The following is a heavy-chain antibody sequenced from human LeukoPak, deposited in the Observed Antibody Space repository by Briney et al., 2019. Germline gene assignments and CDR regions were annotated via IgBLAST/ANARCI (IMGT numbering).Heavy chain of an antibody. Sequence: SVKVSCKASGGTFSSYAISWVRQARGQGLEWMGGMIPIFGTANYAQKFQGRVTITTDESTSTAYLELSSLRSEDTAVYYCARDRSGSYWRWDFDYWGQGTLVTVSS. V-gene: IGHV1-69*05. CDR2: MIPIFGTA. J-gene: IGHJ4*02. D-gene: IGHD1-26*01. CDR3: ARDRSGSYWRWDFDY. CDR1: GGTFSSYA.